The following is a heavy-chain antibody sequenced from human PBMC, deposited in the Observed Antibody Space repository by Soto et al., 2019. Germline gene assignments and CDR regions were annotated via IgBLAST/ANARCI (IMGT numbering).Heavy chain of an antibody. J-gene: IGHJ4*02. D-gene: IGHD5-12*01. Sequence: QVQLVQSGAEVKKPGSSVKVSCKTSGDIFSGYSISWVRQAPGQGLEWIGGIIPIFGTTNYAQRFHGRVTITADKSTSTVYMELYSLKSEDPAVYYCARDLGSGYDPGDYWGQGTLVTVSS. CDR3: ARDLGSGYDPGDY. CDR1: GDIFSGYS. V-gene: IGHV1-69*14. CDR2: IIPIFGTT.